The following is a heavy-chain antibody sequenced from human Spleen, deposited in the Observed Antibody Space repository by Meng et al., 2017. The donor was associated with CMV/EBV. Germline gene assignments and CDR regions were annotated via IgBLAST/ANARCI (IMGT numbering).Heavy chain of an antibody. Sequence: LACSVSGGSISRNDWWSWVRQAPGKGLEWIGEIHHIGSTKYNPSLESRATISVDKTKNQFSLSVNSVTAADTAVYYCARGGPWLAYDYWGQGTLVTVSS. CDR2: IHHIGST. J-gene: IGHJ4*02. CDR3: ARGGPWLAYDY. D-gene: IGHD6-19*01. V-gene: IGHV4-4*02. CDR1: GGSISRNDW.